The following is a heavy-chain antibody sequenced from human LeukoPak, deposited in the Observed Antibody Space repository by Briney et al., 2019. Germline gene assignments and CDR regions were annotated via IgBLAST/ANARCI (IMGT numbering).Heavy chain of an antibody. V-gene: IGHV1-69*05. D-gene: IGHD6-19*01. CDR3: ARDSHSSGWSYFDY. CDR2: IIPIFGTA. J-gene: IGHJ4*02. CDR1: GGTFISYA. Sequence: SVRVSCKASGGTFISYAISWVRQAPGQGLEWMGGIIPIFGTANYAQKFQGRVTITTDESTSTAYMELSSLRSEDTAVYYCARDSHSSGWSYFDYWGQGTLVTVSS.